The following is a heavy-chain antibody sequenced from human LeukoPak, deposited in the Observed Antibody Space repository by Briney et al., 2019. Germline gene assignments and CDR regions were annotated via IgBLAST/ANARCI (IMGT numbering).Heavy chain of an antibody. CDR1: GGTFSSYA. J-gene: IGHJ3*02. CDR2: IIPIFGTA. D-gene: IGHD3/OR15-3a*01. Sequence: SVKVSCKASGGTFSSYAISWVRQAPGQGLEWMGGIIPIFGTANYAQKFQGRVTITTDESTNTAYMELSSLRSEDTAVYYCAREVRFLGWSSADFFDIWGQGTMVTVSS. CDR3: AREVRFLGWSSADFFDI. V-gene: IGHV1-69*05.